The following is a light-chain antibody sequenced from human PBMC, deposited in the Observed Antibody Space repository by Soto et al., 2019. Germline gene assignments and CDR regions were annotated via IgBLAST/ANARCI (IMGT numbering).Light chain of an antibody. CDR2: DVS. CDR3: CSYAGSYTWV. J-gene: IGLJ3*02. CDR1: SSDVGGYNY. V-gene: IGLV2-11*01. Sequence: QSALTQPRSVSGSPGQSVTISCTGTSSDVGGYNYVSSYQQHPGKAPKLMIYDVSKRPSGVPDRFSGSKSGNTASLTISGLQAEDEADYYCCSYAGSYTWVFAGGTKLTVL.